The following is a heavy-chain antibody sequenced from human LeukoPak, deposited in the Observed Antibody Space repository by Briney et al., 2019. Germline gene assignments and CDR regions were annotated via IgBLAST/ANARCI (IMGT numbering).Heavy chain of an antibody. CDR2: INHSGST. V-gene: IGHV4-34*01. CDR3: AIGYSYGFDY. J-gene: IGHJ4*02. CDR1: GGSFSGYY. Sequence: SETLPLTCAVYGGSFSGYYWSWIRQPPGKGLACIGEINHSGSTNHNPSLKSRVTISVDTSKNQFSLKLSSVTAADTAVYYCAIGYSYGFDYWGQGTLVTVSS. D-gene: IGHD5-18*01.